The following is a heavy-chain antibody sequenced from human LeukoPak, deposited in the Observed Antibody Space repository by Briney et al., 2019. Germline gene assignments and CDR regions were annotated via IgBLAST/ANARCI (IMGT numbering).Heavy chain of an antibody. Sequence: GGSLRLSCAASGFTVSSNYMSWVSQALGKGLEWVSVIYSGGSTYYADSVKGRFTISRDNSKNTLYLQMNSLRAEDTAVYYCARETGYCSSTSCYNNWFDPWGQGTLVTVSS. J-gene: IGHJ5*02. CDR2: IYSGGST. V-gene: IGHV3-53*01. CDR1: GFTVSSNY. CDR3: ARETGYCSSTSCYNNWFDP. D-gene: IGHD2-2*03.